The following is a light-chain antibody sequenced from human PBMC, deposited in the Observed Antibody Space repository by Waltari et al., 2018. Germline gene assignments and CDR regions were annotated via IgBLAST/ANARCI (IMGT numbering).Light chain of an antibody. J-gene: IGKJ2*01. CDR2: TAS. V-gene: IGKV1-39*01. CDR3: QQSYSTPPYT. CDR1: QSSNSY. Sequence: DIHLTQSPSSLSVSIGDRVTITCRSNQSSNSYLNWYQQKPGKAPKLLIYTASSLQSGVPSRFIGSGSGTDFTLTISSLQPEDFATYYCQQSYSTPPYTFGQGTKLEIK.